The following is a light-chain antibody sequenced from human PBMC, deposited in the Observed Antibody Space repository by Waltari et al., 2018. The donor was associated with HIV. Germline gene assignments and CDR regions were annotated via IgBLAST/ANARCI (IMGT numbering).Light chain of an antibody. V-gene: IGLV1-40*01. CDR2: FNN. CDR3: QSYDSRV. Sequence: QSLLTQPPSVSGAPGQNVTISCTGSSPTIGADYDIHWYQQLPGTAPKLLIYFNNNRPAGVPDRFSGSKSGTSASLAITGLQAEDEADYYCQSYDSRVFGGGTKLTVL. CDR1: SPTIGADYD. J-gene: IGLJ3*02.